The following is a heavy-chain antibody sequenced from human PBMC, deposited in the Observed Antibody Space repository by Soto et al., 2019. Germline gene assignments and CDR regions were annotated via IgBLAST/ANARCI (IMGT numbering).Heavy chain of an antibody. V-gene: IGHV4-34*01. CDR3: ARGRRRYDILTGYYGY. CDR2: INHSGST. D-gene: IGHD3-9*01. CDR1: GGSFSGYY. J-gene: IGHJ4*02. Sequence: QVQLQQWGAGLLKPSETLSLTCAVYGGSFSGYYWSWIRQPPGKGLEWIGEINHSGSTNYNPSLKSRVTRSVDTSKNQFSLKLSSVTAADTAVYYCARGRRRYDILTGYYGYWGQGTLVTVSS.